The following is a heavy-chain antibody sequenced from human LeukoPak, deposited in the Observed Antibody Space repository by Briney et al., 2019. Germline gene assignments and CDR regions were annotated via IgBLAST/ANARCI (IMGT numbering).Heavy chain of an antibody. J-gene: IGHJ6*02. CDR3: ARHNYALDV. V-gene: IGHV3-30*03. CDR1: GFSFSSSA. Sequence: GGSLRLSCAASGFSFSSSAMNWVRQAPGKGLEWVAVISYDGSSKYYADSVKGRFTISRDNSKNTLYLQMNSLRAEDTAVYYCARHNYALDVWGQGTTVIVSS. CDR2: ISYDGSSK.